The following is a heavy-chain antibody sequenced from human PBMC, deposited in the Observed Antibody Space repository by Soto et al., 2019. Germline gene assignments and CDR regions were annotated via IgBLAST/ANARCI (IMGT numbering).Heavy chain of an antibody. Sequence: EVQLVQSGAEVKKPGESLKISCKGSGYSFTSYWIGWVRQMPGKGLEWMGIIYPGDSDTRYSPSFQGQVTISADKSISTAYLQWSSLKASDTAMYYCARQHLIEWEGNFGFDPWGQRTLVTVSS. D-gene: IGHD1-26*01. CDR2: IYPGDSDT. V-gene: IGHV5-51*01. CDR3: ARQHLIEWEGNFGFDP. J-gene: IGHJ5*02. CDR1: GYSFTSYW.